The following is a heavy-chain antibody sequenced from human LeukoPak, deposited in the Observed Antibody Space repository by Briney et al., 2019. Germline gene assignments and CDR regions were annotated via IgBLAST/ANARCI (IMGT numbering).Heavy chain of an antibody. V-gene: IGHV3-23*01. J-gene: IGHJ6*02. D-gene: IGHD2-15*01. Sequence: GASLRLSCAASGFTFSSYAMSWVRQAPGKGLEWASAISGSGGSTYYADSVKGRFTISRDNSKNTLYLQMNSLRAEGTAVYYCAKMVGGYCSGGSCYYYGMDVWGQGTTVTVSS. CDR1: GFTFSSYA. CDR2: ISGSGGST. CDR3: AKMVGGYCSGGSCYYYGMDV.